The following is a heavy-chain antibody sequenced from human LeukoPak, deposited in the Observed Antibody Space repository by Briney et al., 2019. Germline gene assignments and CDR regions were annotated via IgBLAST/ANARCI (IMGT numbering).Heavy chain of an antibody. D-gene: IGHD2-15*01. Sequence: KPSETLSLTCTVSGGSISSYYWSWIRQPAGKGLEWIGRIYTSGSTNYNPSLKSRVTMSVDTSKNQFSLKLSSVTAADTAVYYCARSTTNRLDDIVVVVAAEFDYWGQGTLVTVSS. CDR1: GGSISSYY. CDR3: ARSTTNRLDDIVVVVAAEFDY. J-gene: IGHJ4*02. CDR2: IYTSGST. V-gene: IGHV4-4*07.